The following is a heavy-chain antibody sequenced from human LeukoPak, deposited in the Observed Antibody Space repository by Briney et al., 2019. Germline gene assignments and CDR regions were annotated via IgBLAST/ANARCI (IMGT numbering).Heavy chain of an antibody. V-gene: IGHV4-39*07. CDR3: ARDFLQGTRGNTGGSFDF. D-gene: IGHD3-16*01. CDR1: GGSISNYY. J-gene: IGHJ4*02. Sequence: SETLSLTCTVSGGSISNYYWDWIRQPPGKGLEWIGGIFHSGTTYYNPSLMSRVTMSVDTSKNQFSLKLTSVTAADTAIYYCARDFLQGTRGNTGGSFDFWGQGTLVTVSS. CDR2: IFHSGTT.